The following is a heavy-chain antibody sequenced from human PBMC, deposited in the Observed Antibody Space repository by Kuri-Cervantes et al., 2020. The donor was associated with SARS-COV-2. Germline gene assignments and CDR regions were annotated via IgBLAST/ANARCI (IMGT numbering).Heavy chain of an antibody. CDR3: ARERDLSRFDY. V-gene: IGHV4-59*01. D-gene: IGHD5-24*01. J-gene: IGHJ4*02. CDR1: GGSISSYY. Sequence: SETLSLTCTVPGGSISSYYWSWIRQPPGKGLEWIGYIYYSGSTNYNPSLKSRVTISVDTSKNQFSLKLSSVTAVDTAVYYCARERDLSRFDYWGQGTLVTVSS. CDR2: IYYSGST.